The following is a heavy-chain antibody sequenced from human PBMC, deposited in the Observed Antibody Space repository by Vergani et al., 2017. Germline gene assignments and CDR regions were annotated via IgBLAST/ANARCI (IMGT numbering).Heavy chain of an antibody. J-gene: IGHJ6*02. D-gene: IGHD5-18*01. CDR1: GFTFSSYA. V-gene: IGHV3-23*01. CDR2: ISGSGGST. CDR3: AKDRFPDTAGGFGMDV. Sequence: EVQLLESGGGLVQPGGSLRLSCAASGFTFSSYAMSWVRQAPGKGLEWVSAISGSGGSTYYAASVKGRFTISRDNSKNTLYLQMNSLRAEDTAVYYCAKDRFPDTAGGFGMDVWGQGTTVTVSS.